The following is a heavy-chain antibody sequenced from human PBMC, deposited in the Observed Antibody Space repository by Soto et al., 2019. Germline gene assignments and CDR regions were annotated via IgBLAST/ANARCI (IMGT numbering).Heavy chain of an antibody. Sequence: GGSLRLSCAASGFTFSSYAMSWVRQAPGKGLEWVSAISGSGGSTYYADSVKGRFTISRDNSKDTLYLQMNSLRAEDTAVYYCTRTADFTSAFDIWGQGTVVTVSS. CDR1: GFTFSSYA. D-gene: IGHD3-3*01. J-gene: IGHJ3*02. CDR2: ISGSGGST. CDR3: TRTADFTSAFDI. V-gene: IGHV3-23*01.